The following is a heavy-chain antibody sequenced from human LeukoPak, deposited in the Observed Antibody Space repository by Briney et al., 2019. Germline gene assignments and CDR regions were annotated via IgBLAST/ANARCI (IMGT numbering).Heavy chain of an antibody. J-gene: IGHJ4*02. Sequence: GGSLRLSCAASGFTFSSYGMHWVRQAPGKGLEWVSSISSSSSYIYYADSVKGRFTISRDNAKNSLYLQMNSLRAEDMALYYCAKSTCSSTSCYTLDYWGQGTLVTVSS. D-gene: IGHD2-2*02. CDR1: GFTFSSYG. V-gene: IGHV3-21*04. CDR2: ISSSSSYI. CDR3: AKSTCSSTSCYTLDY.